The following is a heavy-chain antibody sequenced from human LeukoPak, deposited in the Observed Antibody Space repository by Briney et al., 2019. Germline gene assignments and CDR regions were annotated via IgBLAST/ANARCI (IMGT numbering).Heavy chain of an antibody. CDR1: GGTFSSYA. CDR3: ARGGHSSSWKLGKHHLGI. D-gene: IGHD6-13*01. J-gene: IGHJ4*02. V-gene: IGHV1-69*01. CDR2: IIPIFGTA. Sequence: SVKVSCKASGGTFSSYAISWVRQAPGQGLEWMGGIIPIFGTANYAQKFQGRVTITADESTSTAYMELSSLRSEDTAVYYCARGGHSSSWKLGKHHLGIWGQGTLVTVSS.